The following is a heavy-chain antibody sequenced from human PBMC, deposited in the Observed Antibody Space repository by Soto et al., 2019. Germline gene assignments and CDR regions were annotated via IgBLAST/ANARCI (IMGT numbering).Heavy chain of an antibody. Sequence: GESLKISCKGSGYSFTSYWIGWVRQMPGKGLEWMGIIYPGDSDTRYSPSFQGQVTISADKSFSTAYLQWSNLKASDTAMYYCARQDGNGLYYFDYWGQGALVTVSS. CDR1: GYSFTSYW. J-gene: IGHJ4*02. CDR3: ARQDGNGLYYFDY. D-gene: IGHD6-19*01. V-gene: IGHV5-51*01. CDR2: IYPGDSDT.